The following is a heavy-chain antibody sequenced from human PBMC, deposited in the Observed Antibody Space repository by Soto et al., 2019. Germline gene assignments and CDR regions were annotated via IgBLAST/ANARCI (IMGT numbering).Heavy chain of an antibody. CDR3: ASTSAAGKYYYLVDV. J-gene: IGHJ6*02. CDR1: GYSFTSYW. CDR2: IYPGDSDT. Sequence: PGESLKISCKGSGYSFTSYWIGWVRQMPGKGLEWMGIIYPGDSDTRYSPSFQGQVTISADKSISTAYLQWSSLKASDTAMYYCASTSAAGKYYYLVDVWGQGTTVTGSS. D-gene: IGHD6-13*01. V-gene: IGHV5-51*01.